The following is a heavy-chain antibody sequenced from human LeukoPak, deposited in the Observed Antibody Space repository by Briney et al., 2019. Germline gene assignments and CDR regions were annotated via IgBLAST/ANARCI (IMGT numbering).Heavy chain of an antibody. Sequence: GGSLRLSCAASGFTFSTYRMSWVRQAPGKGLEWVANIKQDGSEKHYVDSVKGRFTISRDNAKNSLYLQMNSLRAEDTAVCYCARVAINDYGDYFDYWGQGTLVTVSS. CDR2: IKQDGSEK. CDR1: GFTFSTYR. V-gene: IGHV3-7*01. D-gene: IGHD4-17*01. J-gene: IGHJ4*02. CDR3: ARVAINDYGDYFDY.